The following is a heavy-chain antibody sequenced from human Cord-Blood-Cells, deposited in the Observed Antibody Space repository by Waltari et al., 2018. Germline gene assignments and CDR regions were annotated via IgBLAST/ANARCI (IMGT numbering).Heavy chain of an antibody. CDR2: INHSGST. Sequence: QVQLQQWGAGLLKPSETMSLTCAVYGGSFSGYYWSWIRQPPGKGLEWIGEINHSGSTNYNPSRKSRVTISVDTSKNQFSLKLSSVTAADTAVYYCAREPNSSSSYCQHWGQGTLVTVSS. CDR3: AREPNSSSSYCQH. CDR1: GGSFSGYY. J-gene: IGHJ1*01. V-gene: IGHV4-34*01. D-gene: IGHD6-6*01.